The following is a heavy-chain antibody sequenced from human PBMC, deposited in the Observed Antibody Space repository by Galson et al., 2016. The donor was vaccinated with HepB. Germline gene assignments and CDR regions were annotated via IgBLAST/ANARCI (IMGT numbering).Heavy chain of an antibody. CDR2: INGYNGIT. CDR1: GYTFTNYG. D-gene: IGHD3-16*01. J-gene: IGHJ4*02. V-gene: IGHV1-18*01. Sequence: SVKVSCKASGYTFTNYGVTWVRQAPGQGPEWMGRINGYNGITNYAQKLQGRVTMTTDTSTSTASMELTSLRSDDTAVYYCARSRYVDYLDYWGQGTLVTVSS. CDR3: ARSRYVDYLDY.